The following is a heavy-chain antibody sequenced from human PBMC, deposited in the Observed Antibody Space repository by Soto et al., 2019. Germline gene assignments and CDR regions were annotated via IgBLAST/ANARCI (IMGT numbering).Heavy chain of an antibody. V-gene: IGHV1-18*04. CDR2: ISAYNGNT. Sequence: GASVKVSCKASGYTFTSYGISWVRQAPGQGLEWMGWISAYNGNTNYAQKLQGRVTMTTDTSTSTAYMELRSLRSDDTAVYYCAREFDFWSGLYGMDVWGQGTTVTVSS. D-gene: IGHD3-3*01. J-gene: IGHJ6*02. CDR1: GYTFTSYG. CDR3: AREFDFWSGLYGMDV.